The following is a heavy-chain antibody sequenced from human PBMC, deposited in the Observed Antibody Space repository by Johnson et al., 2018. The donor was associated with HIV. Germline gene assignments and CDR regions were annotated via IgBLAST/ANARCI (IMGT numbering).Heavy chain of an antibody. CDR1: AFFVIYTY. J-gene: IGHJ3*02. CDR3: ARDRTGGSYPGALEI. CDR2: LYTATT. Sequence: VQFLESRGGLLQAWVSLRLSCAASAFFVIYTYMSSVRQPPWTGLSSFSLLYTATTFSVHSVNGLCTISRDNSTNPLYLQMNSLRAEDTAVYYCARDRTGGSYPGALEIWGQGRMVTVSS. D-gene: IGHD1-26*01. V-gene: IGHV3-66*03.